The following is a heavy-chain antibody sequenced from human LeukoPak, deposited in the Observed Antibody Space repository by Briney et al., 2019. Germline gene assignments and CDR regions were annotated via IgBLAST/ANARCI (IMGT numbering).Heavy chain of an antibody. CDR1: GFTFRTSW. CDR2: IKQDGSEQ. Sequence: GGSLRLSCAASGFTFRTSWLNWVRQAPGKGLEWVANIKQDGSEQYYVDSVKGRLTISRDNAKNSLYLQMNSLTAEDTAVYYCASQLDGTLDYWGQGTLVTVSS. V-gene: IGHV3-7*02. J-gene: IGHJ4*02. D-gene: IGHD3/OR15-3a*01. CDR3: ASQLDGTLDY.